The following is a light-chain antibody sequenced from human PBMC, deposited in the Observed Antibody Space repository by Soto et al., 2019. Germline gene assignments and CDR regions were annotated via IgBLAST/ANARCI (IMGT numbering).Light chain of an antibody. CDR3: LQHYNFPYT. Sequence: AIPMTQSPSSLSASVGDRVTITCRASQGIRSDLGWYQQRPGKAPKLLIYAASSLQSGVPSRFSGGGSGTDFTLTISSLQPKDFASYYCLQHYNFPYTFGQGTKLEIK. CDR2: AAS. V-gene: IGKV1-6*01. J-gene: IGKJ2*01. CDR1: QGIRSD.